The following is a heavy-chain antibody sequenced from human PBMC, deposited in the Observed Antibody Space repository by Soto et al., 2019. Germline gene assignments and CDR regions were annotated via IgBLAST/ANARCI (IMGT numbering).Heavy chain of an antibody. Sequence: GRCMRLSCASAVDTFHSHKMHCLRQAPHNGLAGMAVISDDGSNKYYVILVKGRFTISRDNAKNSLNLQMNSLSAEDTAVYYCARDPHYYDSRHHPYYYGMDVWGQGTTVTLSS. CDR3: ARDPHYYDSRHHPYYYGMDV. CDR1: VDTFHSHK. D-gene: IGHD3-22*01. CDR2: ISDDGSNK. V-gene: IGHV3-30-3*01. J-gene: IGHJ6*02.